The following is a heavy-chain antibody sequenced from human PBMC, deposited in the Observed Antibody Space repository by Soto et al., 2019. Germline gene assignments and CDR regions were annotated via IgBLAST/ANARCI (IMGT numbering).Heavy chain of an antibody. V-gene: IGHV4-59*08. CDR3: ARQTVTYRRHMDV. CDR1: GCSISSYY. J-gene: IGHJ6*03. D-gene: IGHD4-4*01. Sequence: KTLKTLSLTCTVSGCSISSYYWSWIRQPPGKGLEWIGYIYYSGSTNYNPSLKSRVTISVDTSKNQFSLKLSSVTAADTAVYYCARQTVTYRRHMDVWGKGTTVTVSS. CDR2: IYYSGST.